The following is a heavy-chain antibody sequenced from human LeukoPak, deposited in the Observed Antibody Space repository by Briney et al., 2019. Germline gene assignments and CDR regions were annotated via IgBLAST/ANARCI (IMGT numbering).Heavy chain of an antibody. D-gene: IGHD1-26*01. J-gene: IGHJ6*02. V-gene: IGHV3-64*01. CDR1: GFTFSSYA. CDR3: AASRGSGSYYLYYGMDV. Sequence: PGGSLRLSCAASGFTFSSYAMHWVRQAPGKGLEYVSAISSNGGSTYYANSVKGRFTISRDNSKNTLYLQMGSLRAEDMAVYYCAASRGSGSYYLYYGMDVWGQGTTVTVSS. CDR2: ISSNGGST.